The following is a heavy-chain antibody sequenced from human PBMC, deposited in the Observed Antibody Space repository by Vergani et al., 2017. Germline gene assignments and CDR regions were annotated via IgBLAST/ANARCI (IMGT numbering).Heavy chain of an antibody. Sequence: QVQLVQSGAEVKKPGASVKVSCKASGYTFTSYGISWVRQAPGQGLEWMGWISAYNGNTNYAQKLQGRVTMTTDTSTSTAYMELRRLRSDDTAVYYCARDLYCSGGSCYSGPFGAFDIWGQGTMVTVSS. D-gene: IGHD2-15*01. J-gene: IGHJ3*02. CDR3: ARDLYCSGGSCYSGPFGAFDI. CDR2: ISAYNGNT. CDR1: GYTFTSYG. V-gene: IGHV1-18*04.